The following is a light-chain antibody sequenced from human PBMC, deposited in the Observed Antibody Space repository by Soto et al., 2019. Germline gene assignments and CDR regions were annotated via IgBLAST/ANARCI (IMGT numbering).Light chain of an antibody. J-gene: IGKJ5*01. Sequence: EIVLAQSQATLSLSPGARATLSCRASQSVSISLAWYQQKPGQAPRLLIYGASSRATGIPDRFSGSGSGTDFTLTISRLEPEDFAVYYCQQYGSSPITFGQGTRLDIK. CDR3: QQYGSSPIT. V-gene: IGKV3-20*01. CDR1: QSVSIS. CDR2: GAS.